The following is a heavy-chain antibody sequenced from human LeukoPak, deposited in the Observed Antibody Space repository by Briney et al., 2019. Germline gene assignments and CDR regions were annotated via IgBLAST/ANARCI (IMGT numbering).Heavy chain of an antibody. D-gene: IGHD3-22*01. Sequence: SETLSLTCTVSGRSISSYYWSWIRQPPGKGLEWIGYIYYSGSTNYNPSLKSRVTISVDTSKNQFSLKLSSVTAADTAVYYCARRLPPYYYDSSGKTFDYWGQGTLVTVSS. CDR2: IYYSGST. J-gene: IGHJ4*02. CDR1: GRSISSYY. CDR3: ARRLPPYYYDSSGKTFDY. V-gene: IGHV4-59*12.